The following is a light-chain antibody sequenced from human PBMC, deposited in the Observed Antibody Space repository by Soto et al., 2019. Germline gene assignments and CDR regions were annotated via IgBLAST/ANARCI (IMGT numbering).Light chain of an antibody. CDR3: QQRSKWPLT. J-gene: IGKJ4*01. Sequence: EIVLTQSSATLSLSPGERATRSCRASQSVTSNALAWYQQKPGQAHRLLIYGVSSRATGIPDRFSGSGSGTDFTLTISSLEPEDCAVYYCQQRSKWPLTFGGGTKVEIK. CDR2: GVS. V-gene: IGKV3-11*01. CDR1: QSVTSN.